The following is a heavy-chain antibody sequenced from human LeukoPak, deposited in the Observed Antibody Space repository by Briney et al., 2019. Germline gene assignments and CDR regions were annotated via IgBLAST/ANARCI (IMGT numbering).Heavy chain of an antibody. CDR2: LSGGGEAS. V-gene: IGHV3-23*01. CDR3: AMKWLGGYFDL. D-gene: IGHD3-10*01. J-gene: IGHJ3*01. Sequence: GGSLRLSCAASGFNFYSYDMAWVRQAPGKGLEWVSSLSGGGEASYYADSAKGRFTISRDNANDTLYLQMNSLRVDDTAVYYCAMKWLGGYFDLWGRGTKVTVSS. CDR1: GFNFYSYD.